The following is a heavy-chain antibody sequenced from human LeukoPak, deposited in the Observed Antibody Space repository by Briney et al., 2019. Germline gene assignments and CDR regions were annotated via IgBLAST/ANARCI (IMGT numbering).Heavy chain of an antibody. J-gene: IGHJ5*02. V-gene: IGHV3-23*01. CDR2: ISGSGGST. Sequence: GGSLRLSCAASGFTFSSYAMSWVRQAPGMGLEWVSAISGSGGSTYYADSVKGRFTISRDNSKNTLYLQMNSLRAEDTAVYYCAKNRMGYSYGPNLFDPWGQGTLVTVSS. D-gene: IGHD5-18*01. CDR1: GFTFSSYA. CDR3: AKNRMGYSYGPNLFDP.